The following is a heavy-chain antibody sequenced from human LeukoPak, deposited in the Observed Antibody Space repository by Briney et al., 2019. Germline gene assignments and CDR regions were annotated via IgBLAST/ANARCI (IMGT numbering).Heavy chain of an antibody. J-gene: IGHJ4*02. CDR2: IIPIFGTA. CDR3: ARGSATVITPFDY. CDR1: GGTFSSYA. Sequence: SVKVSCKASGGTFSSYAISWVRRAPGQGLEWMGGIIPIFGTANYAQKFQGRVTITADESTSTAYMELSSLRSEDTAVYYCARGSATVITPFDYWGQGTLVTVSS. D-gene: IGHD4-17*01. V-gene: IGHV1-69*13.